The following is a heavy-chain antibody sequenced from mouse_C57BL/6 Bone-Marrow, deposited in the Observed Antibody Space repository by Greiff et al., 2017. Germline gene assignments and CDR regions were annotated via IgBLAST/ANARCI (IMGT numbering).Heavy chain of an antibody. CDR2: IDPEDGET. J-gene: IGHJ2*01. D-gene: IGHD1-1*01. CDR3: TRSLIDCGTND. V-gene: IGHV14-2*01. Sequence: VQLQQSGAELVKPGASVKLSCKASGFNIHDYYIHWVKQRTDQGLEWIGRIDPEDGETTYAPKFKDKATITADTSSNTAYLQLSSLTSEDTAVYYCTRSLIDCGTNDWGQGTTLTVSS. CDR1: GFNIHDYY.